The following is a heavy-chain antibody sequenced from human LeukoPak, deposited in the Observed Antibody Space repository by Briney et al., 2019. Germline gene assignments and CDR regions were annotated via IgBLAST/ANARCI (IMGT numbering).Heavy chain of an antibody. CDR3: GYFNSGSYSTPDS. CDR2: IDYDQTIQ. D-gene: IGHD3-10*01. CDR1: GFTFSSFG. V-gene: IGHV3-30*02. Sequence: PGGSLRLSCAASGFTFSSFGMHWVRQAPGKGLEWVAYIDYDQTIQYYADSVKGRFTISRDNSKNTLYLQMKTLRSEDTAVYYCGYFNSGSYSTPDSWGQGTQVTVSS. J-gene: IGHJ5*01.